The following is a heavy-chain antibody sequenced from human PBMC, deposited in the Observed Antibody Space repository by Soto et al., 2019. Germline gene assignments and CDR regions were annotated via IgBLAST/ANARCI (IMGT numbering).Heavy chain of an antibody. CDR1: GFTFDDYA. CDR3: AKDLSNDSSGYYLQH. V-gene: IGHV3-9*01. D-gene: IGHD3-22*01. Sequence: GGSLRLSCAASGFTFDDYAMHWVRQAPGKGLEWVSGISWNSGSIGYADSVKGRFTISRDNAKNSLYLQMNSLRAEDTALYYCAKDLSNDSSGYYLQHWRQGTLATVPS. CDR2: ISWNSGSI. J-gene: IGHJ1*01.